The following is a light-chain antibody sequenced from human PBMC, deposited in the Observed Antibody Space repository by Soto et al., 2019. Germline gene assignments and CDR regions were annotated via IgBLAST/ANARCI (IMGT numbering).Light chain of an antibody. CDR3: AAWDDSLYGVV. Sequence: QSVLTQPHSASGTPGQRVTISCSGSSSNIGTKTVSWYQQLPGTAPKLLIYSNNQPPSGVPDRFSGSKSCTSASLAITGLHSEDEGDFYCAAWDDSLYGVVFGGGTKLTVL. CDR1: SSNIGTKT. J-gene: IGLJ2*01. CDR2: SNN. V-gene: IGLV1-44*01.